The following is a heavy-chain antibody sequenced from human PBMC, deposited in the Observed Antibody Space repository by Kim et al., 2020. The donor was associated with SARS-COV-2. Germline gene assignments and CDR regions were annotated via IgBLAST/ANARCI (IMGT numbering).Heavy chain of an antibody. Sequence: SETLSFTCTVSGGSISSYYWSWIRQPPGKGLEWIGYIYYSGSTNYNPSLKSRVTISVATSKNQFSLKLSSVTAADTAVDYCARFQHDFWSGFYRFDYYYGLDVWVQENTVTV. D-gene: IGHD3-3*01. CDR1: GGSISSYY. CDR2: IYYSGST. CDR3: ARFQHDFWSGFYRFDYYYGLDV. J-gene: IGHJ6*02. V-gene: IGHV4-59*01.